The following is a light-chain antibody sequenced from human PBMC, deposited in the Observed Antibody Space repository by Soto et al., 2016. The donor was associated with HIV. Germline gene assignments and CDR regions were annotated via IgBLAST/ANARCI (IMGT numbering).Light chain of an antibody. J-gene: IGLJ3*02. Sequence: SYELTQPPSVSVSPGQTATITCSGDSLPRQYAFWYQQKPGQAPVMIVYKNNQRPSGVPERFSGSTSGTTITLTISRVQAEDEAGYYCQSADFIGLYVLFGGGTKLTVL. CDR1: SLPRQY. V-gene: IGLV3-25*03. CDR2: KNN. CDR3: QSADFIGLYVL.